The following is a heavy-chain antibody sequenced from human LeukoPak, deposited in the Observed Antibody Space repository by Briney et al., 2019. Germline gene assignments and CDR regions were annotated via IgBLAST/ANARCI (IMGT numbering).Heavy chain of an antibody. V-gene: IGHV1-8*02. CDR3: ARRHGRCSDGSCYYPDY. Sequence: ASVKVSCKASGGTFSSYAISWVRQAPGQGLEWMGWMNPNSGNTGYAQKFQGRVTMTRNSSITTAYMELSSLRSEDTAVYYCARRHGRCSDGSCYYPDYWGQGTLVTVSS. CDR2: MNPNSGNT. D-gene: IGHD2-15*01. CDR1: GGTFSSYA. J-gene: IGHJ4*02.